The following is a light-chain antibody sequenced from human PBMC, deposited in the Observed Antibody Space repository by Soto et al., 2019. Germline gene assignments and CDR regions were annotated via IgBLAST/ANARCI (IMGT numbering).Light chain of an antibody. J-gene: IGKJ1*01. V-gene: IGKV3-20*01. Sequence: EIVLTQSPGSLSLSPGERATLSCRASQSVSSTFFAWYQQRPGQAPRLLMYGASSRATGIPARFSGSGSGTAFTLTISRLEPEDFAVYYCQQFDSSVTFGQGTKVEVK. CDR3: QQFDSSVT. CDR2: GAS. CDR1: QSVSSTF.